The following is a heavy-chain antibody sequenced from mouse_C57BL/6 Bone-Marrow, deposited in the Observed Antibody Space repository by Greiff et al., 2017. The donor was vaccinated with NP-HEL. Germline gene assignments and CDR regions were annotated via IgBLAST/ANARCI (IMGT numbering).Heavy chain of an antibody. V-gene: IGHV10-1*01. Sequence: EVMLVESGGGLVQPKGSLKLSCAASGFSFNTYAMNWVRQAPGKGLEWVARIRSKSNNYATYYADSVKDRFTISRDDSESMLYLQMNNLKTEDTAMYYCVRHRGTYYFDYWGQGTTLTVSS. CDR1: GFSFNTYA. CDR3: VRHRGTYYFDY. CDR2: IRSKSNNYAT. D-gene: IGHD2-14*01. J-gene: IGHJ2*01.